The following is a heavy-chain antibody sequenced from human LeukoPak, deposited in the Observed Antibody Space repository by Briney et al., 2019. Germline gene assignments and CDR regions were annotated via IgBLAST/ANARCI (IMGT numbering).Heavy chain of an antibody. V-gene: IGHV1-46*01. CDR1: GYTFTSYY. CDR3: ARDLPNPYDFWSGYYPMSSWFDP. D-gene: IGHD3-3*01. J-gene: IGHJ5*02. Sequence: GASVKVSCKAAGYTFTSYYMHWVRQAPGQGLEWMGIINPSGGSTSYAQKFQGRVTMTRDMSTSTVYMELSSLRSEDTAVYYCARDLPNPYDFWSGYYPMSSWFDPWGQGTLVTVSS. CDR2: INPSGGST.